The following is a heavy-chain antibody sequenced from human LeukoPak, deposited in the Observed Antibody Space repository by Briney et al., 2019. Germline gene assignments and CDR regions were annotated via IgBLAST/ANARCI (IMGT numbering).Heavy chain of an antibody. J-gene: IGHJ4*02. D-gene: IGHD7-27*01. CDR1: GYGFTSYW. CDR2: IYPGDSDT. V-gene: IGHV5-51*01. CDR3: ARHVTGDPRGAIDY. Sequence: GEALQISCKGSGYGFTSYWIGWVRQMPGKGLEWMGIIYPGDSDTRYSPSFQGQDTISADKSISTAYLQWSSLKASDTAMYYCARHVTGDPRGAIDYWGQGTLVTVSS.